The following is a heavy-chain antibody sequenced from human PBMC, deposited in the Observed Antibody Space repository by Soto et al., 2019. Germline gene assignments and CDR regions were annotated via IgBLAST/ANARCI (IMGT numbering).Heavy chain of an antibody. J-gene: IGHJ4*02. CDR1: GDSVTSHY. V-gene: IGHV4-59*02. Sequence: SETLSLTCSFSGDSVTSHYLTWIRQSPEKGLEWIGYMHYTGFSHYSPSLKSRLTISVDTAKNQFTLQLTSVTVADTAVYYCATADGNAWYANWGQGTQVTVSS. CDR2: MHYTGFS. D-gene: IGHD6-13*01. CDR3: ATADGNAWYAN.